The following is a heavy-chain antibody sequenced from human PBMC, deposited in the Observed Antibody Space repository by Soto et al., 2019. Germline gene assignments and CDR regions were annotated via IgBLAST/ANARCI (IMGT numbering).Heavy chain of an antibody. D-gene: IGHD2-15*01. CDR3: ASGVVVAATRSYYYYGMDV. CDR2: IYYSGST. J-gene: IGHJ6*02. V-gene: IGHV4-61*01. CDR1: GVSVSSGSYY. Sequence: LSLTCTVSGVSVSSGSYYWSWIRHPPGKGLEWIGYIYYSGSTNYNPSLKSRVTISVDTSKNQFSLKLSSVTAADTAVYYCASGVVVAATRSYYYYGMDVWGQGTTVTVSS.